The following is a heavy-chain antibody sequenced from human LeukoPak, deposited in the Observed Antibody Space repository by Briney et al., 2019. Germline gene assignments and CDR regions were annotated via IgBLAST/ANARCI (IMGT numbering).Heavy chain of an antibody. V-gene: IGHV3-33*01. Sequence: GGSLRLSRAASGFTFSSYGMHWVRQAPGKGLEWVAVIWYDGSNKYYADSVKGRFTISRDNSKNTLYLQMNSLRAEDTAVYYCARLQAVTPFDYWGQGTLVTVSS. CDR2: IWYDGSNK. CDR3: ARLQAVTPFDY. D-gene: IGHD1-14*01. J-gene: IGHJ4*02. CDR1: GFTFSSYG.